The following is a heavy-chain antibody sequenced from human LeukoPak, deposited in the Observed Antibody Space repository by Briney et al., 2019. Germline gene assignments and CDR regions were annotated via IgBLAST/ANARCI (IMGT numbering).Heavy chain of an antibody. J-gene: IGHJ3*02. V-gene: IGHV4-39*01. D-gene: IGHD3-3*01. CDR2: IYYSGST. Sequence: SETLSLTCTVSGGSISSSSYYWGWIRQPPGKGLEWIGSIYYSGSTYYNPSLKSRVTISVDTSKNQFSLKLSSVTAADTAVYYCARRPVLRFLGSGAFDIWGQGTMVTVSS. CDR1: GGSISSSSYY. CDR3: ARRPVLRFLGSGAFDI.